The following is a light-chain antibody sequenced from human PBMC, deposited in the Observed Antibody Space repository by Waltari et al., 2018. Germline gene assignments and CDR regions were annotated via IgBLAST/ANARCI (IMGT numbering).Light chain of an antibody. CDR1: QSVRSY. V-gene: IGKV3-11*01. Sequence: EIVLTQSPATLSLSPGERAHLSCRARQSVRSYLAWYQQKPGQAPRLLIYDASNRATGIPARFSGSGSGTDFTLTISSLEPEDFAVYYCQHRGTFGQGTRVEIK. CDR2: DAS. J-gene: IGKJ1*01. CDR3: QHRGT.